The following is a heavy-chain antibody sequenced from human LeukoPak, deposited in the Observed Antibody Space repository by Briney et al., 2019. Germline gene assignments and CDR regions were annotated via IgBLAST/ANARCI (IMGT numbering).Heavy chain of an antibody. D-gene: IGHD2-2*01. CDR3: ARIVSSSHDC. CDR2: IEHSGST. J-gene: IGHJ4*02. V-gene: IGHV4-38-2*02. CDR1: GYSISSGYY. Sequence: SETLSLTCTVSGYSISSGYYWGWIRQPPGKGLEWTGSIEHSGSTFFNPSLKSRVTISVDTSKNQFSLKLSSVTAADSAVYYCARIVSSSHDCWGQGTLVTVSS.